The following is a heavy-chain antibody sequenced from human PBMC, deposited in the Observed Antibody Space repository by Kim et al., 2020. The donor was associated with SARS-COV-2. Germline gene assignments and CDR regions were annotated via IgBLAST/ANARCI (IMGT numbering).Heavy chain of an antibody. CDR3: ARQFDGSGVFDP. J-gene: IGHJ5*02. Sequence: YYNPSLKSRVTISLDTSKNQFSLKLGSVAAADTAVYYCARQFDGSGVFDPWGQGTLVTVSS. V-gene: IGHV4-39*01. D-gene: IGHD3-10*01.